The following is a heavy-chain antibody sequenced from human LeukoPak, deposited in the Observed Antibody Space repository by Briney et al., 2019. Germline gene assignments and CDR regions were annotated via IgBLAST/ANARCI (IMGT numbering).Heavy chain of an antibody. D-gene: IGHD3-9*01. CDR2: INPNSGGT. CDR3: ARDCRYFDWSSLRNWFDP. CDR1: GYTFTGYY. Sequence: APVKVSCKASGYTFTGYYMHWVRQAPGQGLEWMGWINPNSGGTNYAQKFQGRVTMTRDTSISTAYMELSRLRSDDTAVYYCARDCRYFDWSSLRNWFDPWGQGTLVTVSS. V-gene: IGHV1-2*02. J-gene: IGHJ5*02.